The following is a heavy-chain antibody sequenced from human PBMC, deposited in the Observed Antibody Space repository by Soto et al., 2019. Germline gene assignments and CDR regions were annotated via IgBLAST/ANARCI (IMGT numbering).Heavy chain of an antibody. CDR2: ISGSGGST. Sequence: GGSLRLSCAASGFTFSSYAMSWVRQAPGKGLEWVSAISGSGGSTYYADSVKGRFTISRDNSKNTLYLQMNSLRAEDTAVYYCAKGATSGSYAGVAYYFDYWGQGTLVTVSS. CDR1: GFTFSSYA. D-gene: IGHD3-10*01. CDR3: AKGATSGSYAGVAYYFDY. J-gene: IGHJ4*02. V-gene: IGHV3-23*01.